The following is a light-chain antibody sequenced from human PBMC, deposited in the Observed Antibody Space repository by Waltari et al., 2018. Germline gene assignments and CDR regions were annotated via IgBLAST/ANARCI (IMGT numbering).Light chain of an antibody. CDR1: QSVGTS. V-gene: IGKV3-11*01. J-gene: IGKJ4*01. Sequence: EIVLTQSPATLSLSPGERATLSCRASQSVGTSLAWYQQKPGQAPRLLIYDASNRATGIPARFSGVGSGTEFTVTISSLEPEDFAVYYCQQRSNWPELTFGGGTKVQIK. CDR2: DAS. CDR3: QQRSNWPELT.